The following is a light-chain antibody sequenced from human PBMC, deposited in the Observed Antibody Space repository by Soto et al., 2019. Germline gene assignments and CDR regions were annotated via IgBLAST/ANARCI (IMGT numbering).Light chain of an antibody. CDR2: GAS. Sequence: EIVLTQSPGTLSLSPGERATLSCRASQSVSSSYLAWYQHKPGQAPSLLIYGASSRATGIPDRCSGSGSGTDFTLTISRLEPEDFEVYYGHQYDSSPLTFGGGNKVEIK. V-gene: IGKV3-20*01. CDR3: HQYDSSPLT. CDR1: QSVSSSY. J-gene: IGKJ4*01.